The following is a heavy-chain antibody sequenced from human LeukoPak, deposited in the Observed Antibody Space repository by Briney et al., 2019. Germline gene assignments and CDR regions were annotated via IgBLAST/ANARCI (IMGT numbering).Heavy chain of an antibody. V-gene: IGHV3-23*01. CDR1: GFTFSSYA. J-gene: IGHJ4*02. Sequence: GGSLRLSCAASGFTFSSYAMSWVRQAPGRGLEWVSAISGSGGSTYYADSVKGRFTISRDDSKNTLYLQMNSLRAEDTAVYYCAKVLWFGELLSYFDYWGQGTLVTVSS. CDR3: AKVLWFGELLSYFDY. CDR2: ISGSGGST. D-gene: IGHD3-10*01.